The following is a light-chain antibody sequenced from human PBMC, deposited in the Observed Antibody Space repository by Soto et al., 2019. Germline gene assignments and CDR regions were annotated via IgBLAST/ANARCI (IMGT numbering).Light chain of an antibody. CDR2: DAS. J-gene: IGKJ5*01. CDR1: QDISNY. V-gene: IGKV1-33*01. Sequence: DVQVTQSPSSLSASVGDRVTITCQASQDISNYLNWYQQKPGKAPKLLIYDASNLETGVPSRFSGSGSGTDFTLTINSLQPEDVATYYCQRYNSAPITFGQGTRLEIK. CDR3: QRYNSAPIT.